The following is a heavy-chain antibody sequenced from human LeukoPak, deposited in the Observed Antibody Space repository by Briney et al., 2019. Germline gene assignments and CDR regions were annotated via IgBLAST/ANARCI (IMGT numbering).Heavy chain of an antibody. CDR3: SGSLSGWDAFDF. CDR1: GAPVHSFY. J-gene: IGHJ3*01. CDR2: TPYTWRS. V-gene: IGHV4-59*02. D-gene: IGHD6-19*01. Sequence: PSDTLSLTCPVSGAPVHSFYWSCIRQPPGKGLEWIGYTPYTWRSKYNPSLKSRVTMSVDTSKNEFSLKLTSVTPADTAVYFCSGSLSGWDAFDFWGPGTMFTVSS.